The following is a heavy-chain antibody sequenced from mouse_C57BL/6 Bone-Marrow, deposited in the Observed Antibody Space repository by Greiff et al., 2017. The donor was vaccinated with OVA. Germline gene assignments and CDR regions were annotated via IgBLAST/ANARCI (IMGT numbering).Heavy chain of an antibody. CDR1: GFSLTSYG. V-gene: IGHV2-2*01. J-gene: IGHJ1*03. D-gene: IGHD6-5*01. CDR2: IWRGGST. Sequence: QVQLKESGPGLVQPSQSLSLTCTVSGFSLTSYGVHWVRQSPGKGLEWLGVIWRGGSTAYNAAFISRLSISKANSKSQVVFKMNSLQADDTAIYYCARDSYASVVWGTGTTVTVSS. CDR3: ARDSYASVV.